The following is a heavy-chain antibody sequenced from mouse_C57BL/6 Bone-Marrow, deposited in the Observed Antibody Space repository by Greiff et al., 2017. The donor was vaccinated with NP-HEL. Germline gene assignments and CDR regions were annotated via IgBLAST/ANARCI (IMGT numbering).Heavy chain of an antibody. CDR1: GFTFSSYG. D-gene: IGHD1-1*01. CDR3: ARTTVVSHYFDY. Sequence: EVQGVESGGDLVKPGGSLKLSCAASGFTFSSYGMSWVRQTPDKRLEWVATISSGGSYTYYPDSVKGRFTISRDNAKNTLYLQMSSLKSEDTAMYYCARTTVVSHYFDYWGQGTTLTVSS. J-gene: IGHJ2*01. CDR2: ISSGGSYT. V-gene: IGHV5-6*01.